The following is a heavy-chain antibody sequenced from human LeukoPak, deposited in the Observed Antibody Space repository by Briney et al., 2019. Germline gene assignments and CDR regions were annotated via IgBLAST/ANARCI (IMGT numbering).Heavy chain of an antibody. D-gene: IGHD1-14*01. Sequence: TGGSLRLSCAASGFTFSSYAMSWVRQAPGKGLDWVSSISDSGGSTYYADSVKGRFTISRDNSKNTLYLQMSGLRGDDTAVYYCAKVPVRTPVREDYWGQGSLVTVSS. CDR2: ISDSGGST. CDR3: AKVPVRTPVREDY. V-gene: IGHV3-23*01. J-gene: IGHJ4*02. CDR1: GFTFSSYA.